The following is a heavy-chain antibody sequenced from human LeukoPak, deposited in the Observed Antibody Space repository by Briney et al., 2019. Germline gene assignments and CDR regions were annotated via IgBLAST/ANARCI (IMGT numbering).Heavy chain of an antibody. Sequence: GRSLRLSCAASGFTFSSYWMNWARQAPGKGLEWVASINHNGNVNYYVDSVKGRFTISRDNAKNSLYLQMSNLRAEDTAVYYCARAPELLYDSSGYPYYFDYWGQGTLVTVPS. CDR3: ARAPELLYDSSGYPYYFDY. CDR2: INHNGNVN. V-gene: IGHV3-7*03. D-gene: IGHD3-22*01. J-gene: IGHJ4*02. CDR1: GFTFSSYW.